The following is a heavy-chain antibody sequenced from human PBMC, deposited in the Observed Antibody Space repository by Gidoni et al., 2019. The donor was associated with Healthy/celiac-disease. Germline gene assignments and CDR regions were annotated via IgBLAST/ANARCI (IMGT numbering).Heavy chain of an antibody. CDR3: ARGWLGTPFDY. J-gene: IGHJ4*02. CDR2: IIPIVGTA. D-gene: IGHD6-19*01. V-gene: IGHV1-69*01. Sequence: QVQLVQSGAEVKQPGSSLKVSCKASGCTFSSYAISWVRQAPGQGLEWMGGIIPIVGTANYAQKFQGRVTITADESTSTAYMEMSSLRSEDTAVYYGARGWLGTPFDYWGQGTLVTVSS. CDR1: GCTFSSYA.